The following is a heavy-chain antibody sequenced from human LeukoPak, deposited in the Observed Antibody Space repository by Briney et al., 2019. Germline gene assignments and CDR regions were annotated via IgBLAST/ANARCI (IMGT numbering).Heavy chain of an antibody. CDR1: VITFSSYG. Sequence: GGSLRLSCAASVITFSSYGMTWVRQAPGKGLEWVAIILYDGSKNCYVESVKGRFTISRDKSKNTLYLQMNSLRAEDTAVYYCASSGLHSQWAVSDYWGQGTLVTVSS. J-gene: IGHJ4*02. V-gene: IGHV3-30*03. CDR2: ILYDGSKN. CDR3: ASSGLHSQWAVSDY. D-gene: IGHD2-15*01.